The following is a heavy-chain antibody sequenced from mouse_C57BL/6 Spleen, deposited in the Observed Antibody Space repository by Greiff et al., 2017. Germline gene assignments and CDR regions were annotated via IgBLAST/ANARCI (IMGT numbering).Heavy chain of an antibody. CDR1: GYAFSSYW. D-gene: IGHD3-2*02. Sequence: QVQLKQSGAELVKPGASVKISCKASGYAFSSYWMNWVKQRPGKGLEWIGQIYPGDGDTNYNGKFKGKATLTADKSSSTAYMQLSSLTSEDSAVYFCAKRDSSGYAMDYWGQGTSVTVAS. CDR3: AKRDSSGYAMDY. V-gene: IGHV1-80*01. CDR2: IYPGDGDT. J-gene: IGHJ4*01.